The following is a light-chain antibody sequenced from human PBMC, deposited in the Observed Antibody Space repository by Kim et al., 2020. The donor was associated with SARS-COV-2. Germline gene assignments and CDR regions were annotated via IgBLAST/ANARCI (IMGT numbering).Light chain of an antibody. V-gene: IGLV2-14*03. J-gene: IGLJ2*01. CDR1: RSDVGGYNY. CDR2: DVS. Sequence: GQSITISCNGTRSDVGGYNYVSWYQQHPDKAPKLMIYDVSKRPSGVSDRFSGSKSGNTASLTISGLQAEDEADYYCSSYTSSSTLVFGGGTQLT. CDR3: SSYTSSSTLV.